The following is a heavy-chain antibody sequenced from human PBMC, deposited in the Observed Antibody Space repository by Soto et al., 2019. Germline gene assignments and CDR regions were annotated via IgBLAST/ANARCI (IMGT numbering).Heavy chain of an antibody. CDR1: GFTFDDYA. D-gene: IGHD6-19*01. V-gene: IGHV3-9*01. CDR3: AKGVYRRWLVLGIHYYMDV. CDR2: ISWNSGSI. Sequence: GGSLRLSCAASGFTFDDYAMHWVRQAPGKGLEWVSGISWNSGSIGYADSVKGRFTISRDNAKNSLYLQMNSLRAEETALYYCAKGVYRRWLVLGIHYYMDVWGKGTTVTVSS. J-gene: IGHJ6*03.